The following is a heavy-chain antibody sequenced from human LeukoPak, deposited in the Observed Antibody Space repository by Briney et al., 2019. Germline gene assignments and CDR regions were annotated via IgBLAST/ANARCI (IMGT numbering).Heavy chain of an antibody. D-gene: IGHD2-2*01. J-gene: IGHJ4*02. CDR1: GFTFSSYA. V-gene: IGHV3-23*01. CDR3: AKDTKYSTSWSPFGY. Sequence: GGSLRLSCVASGFTFSSYAMSWVRQAPGKGLEWVSAIGAGGKTTYYADSVKGRFTISRDNSKNTLFLQMNTLRAEDTALYYCAKDTKYSTSWSPFGYWGQGTLVTVSS. CDR2: IGAGGKTT.